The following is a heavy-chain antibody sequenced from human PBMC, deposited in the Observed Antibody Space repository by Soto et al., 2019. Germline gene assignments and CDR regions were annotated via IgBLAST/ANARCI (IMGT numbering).Heavy chain of an antibody. V-gene: IGHV1-3*01. CDR2: INAANGHT. Sequence: QVQLVQSGAEVKKPGASVKVSCKTSGYTFTSYAMRWVRQAPGQSLEWMGWINAANGHTEYSQKFQGRVTITRDTSATTAYMELSSLRYEDTAVYYCASAVGASISGYFAYWGQGTLVTVSS. CDR1: GYTFTSYA. J-gene: IGHJ4*02. D-gene: IGHD1-26*01. CDR3: ASAVGASISGYFAY.